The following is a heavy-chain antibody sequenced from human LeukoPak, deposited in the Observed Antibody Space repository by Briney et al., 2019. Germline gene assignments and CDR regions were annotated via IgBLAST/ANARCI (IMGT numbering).Heavy chain of an antibody. J-gene: IGHJ6*03. V-gene: IGHV3-74*01. D-gene: IGHD3-10*01. Sequence: PGGSLRLSCAASRFTFSTYWMHWVRQAPGKGLVWVSRINSDGSSTGYADSVKGRFTISRDNAKNTLYLQMNSLKTEDTAVYYCTTVRRHLPIITMVRGEAEYYYYMDVWGKGTTVTISS. CDR1: RFTFSTYW. CDR3: TTVRRHLPIITMVRGEAEYYYYMDV. CDR2: INSDGSST.